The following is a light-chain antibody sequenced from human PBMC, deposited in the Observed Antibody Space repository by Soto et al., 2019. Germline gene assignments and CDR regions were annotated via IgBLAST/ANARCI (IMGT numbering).Light chain of an antibody. CDR3: QQYSSYPYT. CDR2: KAS. V-gene: IGKV1-5*03. Sequence: DIQMTQSPSTLSASVGDRVTITCRASQSINNWLAWYQQRPGKAPKLLIYKASSLETGVPSRVSGSGSGTAFTLPSSSLQPEEFATYYCQQYSSYPYTFGQGTKLEIK. J-gene: IGKJ2*01. CDR1: QSINNW.